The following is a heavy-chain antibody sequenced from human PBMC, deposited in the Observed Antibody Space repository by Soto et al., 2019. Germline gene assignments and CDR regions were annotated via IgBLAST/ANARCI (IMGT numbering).Heavy chain of an antibody. CDR3: ARSGPLRLGTGAFDI. CDR2: ISYDGSNK. Sequence: QVQLVESGGGVVQPGRSLRLSCAASGFTFSSYGMHWVRQAPGKGLEWVAVISYDGSNKYYADSVKGRFTISRDNSKNTLYMQINSLRAEATAVYYCARSGPLRLGTGAFDIWGQGTMVTASS. V-gene: IGHV3-30*03. CDR1: GFTFSSYG. J-gene: IGHJ3*02. D-gene: IGHD3-16*01.